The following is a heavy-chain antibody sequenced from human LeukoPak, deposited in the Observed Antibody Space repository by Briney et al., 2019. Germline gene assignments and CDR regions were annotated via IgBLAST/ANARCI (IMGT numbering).Heavy chain of an antibody. V-gene: IGHV4-34*01. CDR3: ARGDYYGSGSPLDY. Sequence: SETLSLTCAVYGGSFSGYFWSWIRQPPGKGLEWIGEINHSGSTNYNPSLKSRVTISIDTSKNQFSLKLSSVTAADTAVYYCARGDYYGSGSPLDYWGQGTLVTVSS. J-gene: IGHJ4*02. D-gene: IGHD3-10*01. CDR2: INHSGST. CDR1: GGSFSGYF.